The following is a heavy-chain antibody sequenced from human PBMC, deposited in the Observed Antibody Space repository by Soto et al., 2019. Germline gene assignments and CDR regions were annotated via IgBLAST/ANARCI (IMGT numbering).Heavy chain of an antibody. Sequence: QVQLVESGGGVVQPGRSLRLSCAASGFTFSNYGMHWVRQAPGKGLEWVALISYDGSNKHYADSVKGRFTISRDNSKKTLYLQMNSLRAEDTAVYYCAKEITIFGVVGGMDVWGQGTTVTVSS. V-gene: IGHV3-30*18. D-gene: IGHD3-3*01. CDR2: ISYDGSNK. CDR3: AKEITIFGVVGGMDV. CDR1: GFTFSNYG. J-gene: IGHJ6*02.